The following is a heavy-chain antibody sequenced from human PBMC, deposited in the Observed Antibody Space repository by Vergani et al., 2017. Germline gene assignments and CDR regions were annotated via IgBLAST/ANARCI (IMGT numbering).Heavy chain of an antibody. CDR2: IKQDGSEK. Sequence: EVQLVESGGGLVQPGGSLRLSCAASGFTFSSYWMSWVRQDPGKGLEWVANIKQDGSEKYYVDSVKGRFTISRDNAKNSLYLQMNSLRAEDTAVYYCAREMATVTYYYYMDVWGKGTTVTVSS. J-gene: IGHJ6*03. V-gene: IGHV3-7*01. CDR3: AREMATVTYYYYMDV. D-gene: IGHD4-17*01. CDR1: GFTFSSYW.